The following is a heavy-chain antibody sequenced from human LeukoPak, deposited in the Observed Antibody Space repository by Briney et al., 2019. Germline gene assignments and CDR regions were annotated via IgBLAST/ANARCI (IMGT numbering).Heavy chain of an antibody. D-gene: IGHD2-21*02. CDR2: IDHNDSYT. CDR1: GYSFRNYW. CDR3: APPPVTAIDLHY. J-gene: IGHJ4*02. Sequence: GESLRISCKGLGYSFRNYWITWVRHKPGRGLEWLGKIDHNDSYTDYSPSFQGDVTISVDKSISTVYLQWSSLKASDTAMYYRAPPPVTAIDLHYWGQRTLVTVSS. V-gene: IGHV5-10-1*01.